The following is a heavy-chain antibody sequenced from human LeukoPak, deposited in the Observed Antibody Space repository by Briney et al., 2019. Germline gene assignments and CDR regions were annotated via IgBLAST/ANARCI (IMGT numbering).Heavy chain of an antibody. CDR2: INPNSGGT. CDR1: GYTFTGYY. Sequence: GASVKVSCKASGYTFTGYYMHWVRQAPGQGLEWMGWINPNSGGTNYAQKFQGRVTMTRDTSISTAYMELSRLRSDDTAVYYCARVGGYYDSSGYYYYDYYYYYMDVWGKGTTVTVSS. CDR3: ARVGGYYDSSGYYYYDYYYYYMDV. V-gene: IGHV1-2*02. J-gene: IGHJ6*03. D-gene: IGHD3-22*01.